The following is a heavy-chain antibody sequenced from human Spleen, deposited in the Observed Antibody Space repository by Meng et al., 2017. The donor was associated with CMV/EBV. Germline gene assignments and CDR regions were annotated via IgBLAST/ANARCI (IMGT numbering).Heavy chain of an antibody. CDR2: IYSGGSST. CDR1: GFTFSSYA. J-gene: IGHJ6*02. V-gene: IGHV3-23*03. D-gene: IGHD2-2*01. CDR3: AKDAHAYCSSTSCYVFLGDGMDD. Sequence: GESLKISCAASGFTFSSYAMSWVRQAPGKGLEWVSVIYSGGSSTYYADSVKGRFTISRDNSKNTLSLQMNSLSAEYTAVYYCAKDAHAYCSSTSCYVFLGDGMDDWGQGTTVTVSS.